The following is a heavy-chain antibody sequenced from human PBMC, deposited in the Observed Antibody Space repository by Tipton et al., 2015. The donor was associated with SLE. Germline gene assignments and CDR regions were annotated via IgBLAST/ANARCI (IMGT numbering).Heavy chain of an antibody. CDR2: TTHSGKT. D-gene: IGHD3-3*02. Sequence: TLSLTCAVYRGSFSGYYWSWIRRPPGKGLEWIGETTHSGKTNYNPSLQSRVTIPVDRSKNQFSLKLTSVTAADTAVYYCARGPPFMEWERNWFDPWGQGTQVTVSS. J-gene: IGHJ5*02. V-gene: IGHV4-34*01. CDR1: RGSFSGYY. CDR3: ARGPPFMEWERNWFDP.